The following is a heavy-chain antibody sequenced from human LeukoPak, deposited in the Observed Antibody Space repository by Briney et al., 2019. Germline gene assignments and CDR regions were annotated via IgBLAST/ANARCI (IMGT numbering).Heavy chain of an antibody. V-gene: IGHV1-46*01. Sequence: ASVKVSCKASGGTFSSYAISWVRQAPGQGLEWMGIISPSGGSTSYAQKFQGRVTMTRDTSTSTVYVELSSLRSEDTAVFYCARGGDYGGNSGFFDYWGQGTLVTVSS. CDR1: GGTFSSYA. CDR2: ISPSGGST. J-gene: IGHJ4*02. CDR3: ARGGDYGGNSGFFDY. D-gene: IGHD4-23*01.